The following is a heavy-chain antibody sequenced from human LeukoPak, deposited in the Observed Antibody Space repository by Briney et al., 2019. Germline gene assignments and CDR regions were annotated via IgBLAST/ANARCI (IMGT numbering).Heavy chain of an antibody. CDR3: AREYYRGRYDY. CDR2: IYYSGST. Sequence: SETLSLTCTVSGGSISSSGYYWVWIRQPPGKGLEWIGSIYYSGSTYYNPSLKSRVTISGATSKNQFSLKLSSVTAADTAVYYCAREYYRGRYDYWGQGTLVTVSS. V-gene: IGHV4-39*07. D-gene: IGHD6-19*01. CDR1: GGSISSSGYY. J-gene: IGHJ4*02.